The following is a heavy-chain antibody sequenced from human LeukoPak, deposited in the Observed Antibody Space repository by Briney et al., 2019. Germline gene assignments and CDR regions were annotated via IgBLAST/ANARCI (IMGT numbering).Heavy chain of an antibody. CDR1: GGSISSYY. CDR3: AAVRFGELLWEGWNYFDY. CDR2: IYYSGST. V-gene: IGHV4-59*01. Sequence: SETLSLTCTVSGGSISSYYWSWIRQPPGKGLEWIGYIYYSGSTNYNPSLKSRVTISVDTSKNQFSLKLSSVTAADTAVYYCAAVRFGELLWEGWNYFDYWGQGTLVIVPP. D-gene: IGHD3-10*01. J-gene: IGHJ4*02.